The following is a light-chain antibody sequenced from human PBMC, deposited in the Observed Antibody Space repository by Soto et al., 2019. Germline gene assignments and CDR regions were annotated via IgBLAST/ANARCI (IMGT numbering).Light chain of an antibody. CDR3: QQRNNWPPST. J-gene: IGKJ4*01. Sequence: EIVLTQTPATLSLSPGERATLSCRASQSVSRHLAWYHQKPGQAPSLLLDDASNRATGVPARFSGSGSGTDFTLAISSLEPEDVAVYYCQQRNNWPPSTFGGGTKVEIK. CDR2: DAS. V-gene: IGKV3-11*01. CDR1: QSVSRH.